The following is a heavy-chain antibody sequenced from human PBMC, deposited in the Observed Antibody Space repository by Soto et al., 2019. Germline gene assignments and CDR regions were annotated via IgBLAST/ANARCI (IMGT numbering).Heavy chain of an antibody. J-gene: IGHJ4*02. Sequence: HSCPLYLTCRVFSGSISGSYWSWIRHSPGKGLEWLGYVYYTGSTNYSPSLRSRVSISVDTSKNEFSLRLSSVTAADTAVYFCARSVAVPGAHIDYWGQGTQVTVSS. CDR2: VYYTGST. V-gene: IGHV4-59*01. CDR1: SGSISGSY. D-gene: IGHD6-19*01. CDR3: ARSVAVPGAHIDY.